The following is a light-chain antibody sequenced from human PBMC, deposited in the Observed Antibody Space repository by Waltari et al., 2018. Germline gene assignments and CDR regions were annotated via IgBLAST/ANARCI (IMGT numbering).Light chain of an antibody. J-gene: IGLJ3*02. CDR2: RSD. Sequence: QSVLTQPPSASGTPGQSVTISCSGGASNLGGNLVNWYQQLPGKAPKLLIDRSDRRPSGVPDRFSGSKSGTSASLAISGLQSEDEADYFCASWDDSLNGHSVFGGGTKVTVL. CDR1: ASNLGGNL. V-gene: IGLV1-44*01. CDR3: ASWDDSLNGHSV.